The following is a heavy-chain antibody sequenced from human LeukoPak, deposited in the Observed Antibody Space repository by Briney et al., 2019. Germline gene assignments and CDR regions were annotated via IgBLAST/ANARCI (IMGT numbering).Heavy chain of an antibody. CDR1: GFTFSSYG. CDR3: ALPFDSGDYLDY. CDR2: IRYDGSNK. D-gene: IGHD4-17*01. Sequence: GGSLRLSCAASGFTFSSYGMHWVRQAPGKGLEWVAFIRYDGSNKYYADSVKGRFTISRDNSKNTLYLQMNSLRAEDTAVYYCALPFDSGDYLDYWGQGTLVTVSS. V-gene: IGHV3-30*02. J-gene: IGHJ4*02.